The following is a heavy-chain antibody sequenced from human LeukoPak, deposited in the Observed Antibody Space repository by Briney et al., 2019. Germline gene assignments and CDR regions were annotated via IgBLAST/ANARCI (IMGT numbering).Heavy chain of an antibody. V-gene: IGHV4-59*12. D-gene: IGHD6-6*01. CDR1: GGSISSYY. CDR3: ARGGIAARPNWFDP. J-gene: IGHJ5*02. Sequence: SETLSLTCTVSGGSISSYYWSWIRQPPGKGLEWIGYIYYSGSTNYNPSLKSRVTISVDRSKNQFSLKLSSVTAADTAVYYCARGGIAARPNWFDPWGQGTLVTVSS. CDR2: IYYSGST.